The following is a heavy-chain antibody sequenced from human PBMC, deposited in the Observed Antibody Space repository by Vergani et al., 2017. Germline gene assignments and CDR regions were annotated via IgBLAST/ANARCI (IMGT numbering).Heavy chain of an antibody. CDR2: IRYDGSNK. CDR3: AKDLDDILTGPFDY. J-gene: IGHJ4*02. V-gene: IGHV3-30*02. CDR1: GFTFSNYG. Sequence: QVQLVESGGGVVQPGRSLRLSCAASGFTFSNYGMHWVRQAPGKGLEWVAFIRYDGSNKYYADSVKGRFTISRDNSKNTLYLQMNSLRAEDTAVYYCAKDLDDILTGPFDYWGQGTLVTVSS. D-gene: IGHD3-9*01.